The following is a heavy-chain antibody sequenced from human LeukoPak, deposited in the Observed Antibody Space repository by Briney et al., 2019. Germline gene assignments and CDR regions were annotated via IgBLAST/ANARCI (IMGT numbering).Heavy chain of an antibody. CDR2: IRYDGSNK. V-gene: IGHV3-30*02. CDR1: GFTFSSYG. CDR3: AKGGTAMAPIRH. Sequence: GGSLRLSCAASGFTFSSYGMHWVRQAPGKGLEWVAFIRYDGSNKYYADSVKGRFTISRDNSKNTLYLQMNSLRAEDTAVYYCAKGGTAMAPIRHWGQGTLVTVSS. D-gene: IGHD5-18*01. J-gene: IGHJ4*02.